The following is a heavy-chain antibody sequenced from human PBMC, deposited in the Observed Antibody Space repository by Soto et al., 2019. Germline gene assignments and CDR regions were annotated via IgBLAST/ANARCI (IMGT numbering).Heavy chain of an antibody. CDR2: IYYSGTT. V-gene: IGHV4-59*01. CDR1: GGSLSKNY. D-gene: IGHD4-17*01. Sequence: SETLSLTCTVSGGSLSKNYWSWIRQPPGKGLEWIGYIYYSGTTNYNPSLKSRVTISADTSKNEFSLKLSSVTAADTAVYYCATIYGDYRDYWGQGTLVTSPQ. CDR3: ATIYGDYRDY. J-gene: IGHJ4*02.